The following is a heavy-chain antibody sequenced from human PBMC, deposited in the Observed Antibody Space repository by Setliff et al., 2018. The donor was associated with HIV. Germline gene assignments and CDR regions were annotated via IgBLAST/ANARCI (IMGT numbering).Heavy chain of an antibody. V-gene: IGHV3-23*01. CDR1: GFTFSSYA. D-gene: IGHD3-10*01. CDR3: AKGGLWFGEFLYYFDY. J-gene: IGHJ4*02. Sequence: SCAASGFTFSSYAMSWVRQAPGKGLEWVSAISGSGGSTYYADSVKGRFTIPRDNSKNTLYLQMNSLRAEDTAVYYCAKGGLWFGEFLYYFDYWGQGTLVTVSS. CDR2: ISGSGGST.